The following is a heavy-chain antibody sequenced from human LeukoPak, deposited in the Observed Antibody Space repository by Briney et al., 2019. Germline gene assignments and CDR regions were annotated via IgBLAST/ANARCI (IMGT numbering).Heavy chain of an antibody. CDR1: GGSISSSNW. D-gene: IGHD3-10*01. Sequence: SETLSLTCAVSGGSISSSNWWSWVRQPPGKGLEWIGEIYHSGSTNYNPSLKSRVTISVDTSKNQFSLKLSSVTAADTAVYYCAREDYSASGTYLEFWGQGTLVTVSS. J-gene: IGHJ4*02. CDR2: IYHSGST. V-gene: IGHV4-4*02. CDR3: AREDYSASGTYLEF.